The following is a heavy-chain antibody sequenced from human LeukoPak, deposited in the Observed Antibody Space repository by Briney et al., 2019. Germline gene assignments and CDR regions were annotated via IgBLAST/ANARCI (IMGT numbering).Heavy chain of an antibody. Sequence: GGSLRLSCGASGFTFSNYGMHWVRQAPGRGLQWVAVIYYDGSKKYYTDSVKGRFTISRDNSKNTLYLQMNSLRAEDTAVYYCARSNYYDSSGLVGFDPWGQGTLVTVSS. D-gene: IGHD3-22*01. J-gene: IGHJ5*02. CDR1: GFTFSNYG. CDR2: IYYDGSKK. CDR3: ARSNYYDSSGLVGFDP. V-gene: IGHV3-30*19.